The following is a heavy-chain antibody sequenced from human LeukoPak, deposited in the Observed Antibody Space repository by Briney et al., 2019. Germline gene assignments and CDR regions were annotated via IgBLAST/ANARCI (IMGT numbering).Heavy chain of an antibody. CDR1: GFTFSSYA. J-gene: IGHJ4*02. V-gene: IGHV3-64*01. D-gene: IGHD6-13*01. CDR3: ARGSSSWYGWDY. Sequence: GSLRLSCAASGFTFSSYAMHWVRQAPGKGLEYVSAISSNGGSTYYANSVKGRFTISRDNSKNTLYLQMGSLRAEDMAVYYCARGSSSWYGWDYWGQRTLVTVSS. CDR2: ISSNGGST.